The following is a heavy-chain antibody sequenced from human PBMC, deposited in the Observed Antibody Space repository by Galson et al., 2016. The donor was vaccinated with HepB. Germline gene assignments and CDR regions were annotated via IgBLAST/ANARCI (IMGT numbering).Heavy chain of an antibody. D-gene: IGHD1-1*01. V-gene: IGHV1-69*13. CDR3: ARELPYNWNDVYFYMDV. J-gene: IGHJ6*03. Sequence: SVKVSCKASGDTSNTYTFNWVRQAPGQGLEWMGGIMPIFGAPNYAQEFQGKLTISAVESTGTAYMELSSLRYEDSASYYCARELPYNWNDVYFYMDVWGKGTTVTVSS. CDR1: GDTSNTYT. CDR2: IMPIFGAP.